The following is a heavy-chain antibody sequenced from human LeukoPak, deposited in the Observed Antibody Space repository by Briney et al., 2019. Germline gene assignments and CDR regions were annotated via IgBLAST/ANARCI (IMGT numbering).Heavy chain of an antibody. Sequence: GGSPRLSCAASGLTFSSFSFNWVRQGPGKGLEWVSSINTVASYIYYADSVKGRFTISRDNAKNSLYLQMNSLRAEDTGVYYCARLRRNSGKSGFYYYYDYWGQGTLVTVSS. V-gene: IGHV3-21*06. CDR1: GLTFSSFS. CDR3: ARLRRNSGKSGFYYYYDY. CDR2: INTVASYI. J-gene: IGHJ4*02. D-gene: IGHD3-22*01.